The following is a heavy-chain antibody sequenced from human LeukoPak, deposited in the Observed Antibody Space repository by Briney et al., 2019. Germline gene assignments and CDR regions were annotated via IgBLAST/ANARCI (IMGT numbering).Heavy chain of an antibody. V-gene: IGHV3-9*01. J-gene: IGHJ4*02. D-gene: IGHD4-17*01. CDR3: AKATVTTWGPPADD. Sequence: GGSLRLSCAASGFTFRDYALHWVRQGPGKGLEGVSSISWNSGRIAYADSVKGRFTISRDNAKNSLYLQMNSLRVDDSALYYCAKATVTTWGPPADDWGQGTQVTVSS. CDR1: GFTFRDYA. CDR2: ISWNSGRI.